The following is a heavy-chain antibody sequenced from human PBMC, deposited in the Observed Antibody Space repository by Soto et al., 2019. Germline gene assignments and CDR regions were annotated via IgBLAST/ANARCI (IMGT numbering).Heavy chain of an antibody. V-gene: IGHV4-39*01. CDR2: VYYRGRS. CDR1: GGSVSNSNYY. CDR3: ARLGGRGSKPHDY. J-gene: IGHJ4*02. Sequence: SETLSLTCTVSGGSVSNSNYYWGWIRQSPGKGLEWIGSVYYRGRSYSKSSVKSRVTISVDTSKNQFSLNLSSVTAADTAVYYCARLGGRGSKPHDYWGQGTLVTVSS. D-gene: IGHD1-26*01.